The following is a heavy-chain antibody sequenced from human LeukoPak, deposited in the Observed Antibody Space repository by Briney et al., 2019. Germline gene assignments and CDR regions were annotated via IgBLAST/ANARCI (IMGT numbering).Heavy chain of an antibody. CDR1: GFTFSSYG. CDR3: AKSDSTIFGVVIAHYYMDV. Sequence: GGSLRLSCAASGFTFSSYGMHWVRQAPGKGLEWVAFIRYDGSNKYYADSVKGRFTISRDNSKNTLYLQMNSLRAEDTAVYYCAKSDSTIFGVVIAHYYMDVWGKGTTVTVSS. V-gene: IGHV3-30*02. CDR2: IRYDGSNK. J-gene: IGHJ6*03. D-gene: IGHD3-3*01.